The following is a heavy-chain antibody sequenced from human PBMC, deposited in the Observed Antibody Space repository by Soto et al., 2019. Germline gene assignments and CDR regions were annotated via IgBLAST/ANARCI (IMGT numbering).Heavy chain of an antibody. CDR2: ISGSGGNT. CDR1: GFTFSSYA. V-gene: IGHV3-23*01. D-gene: IGHD1-1*01. CDR3: ATPNRGGSTWNDDY. Sequence: PGGSLRLSCTASGFTFSSYAMSWVRQAPGKGLEWVSAISGSGGNTYYADSVKGRFTISRDNSKNTLYLQMNSLRAEDTAVYYCATPNRGGSTWNDDYWGQGTRVTVSS. J-gene: IGHJ4*02.